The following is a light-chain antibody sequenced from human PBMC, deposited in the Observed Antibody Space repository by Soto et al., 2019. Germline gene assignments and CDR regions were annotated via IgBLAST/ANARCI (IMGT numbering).Light chain of an antibody. CDR3: QQRNPWPPP. CDR1: QSITTD. V-gene: IGKV3-11*01. Sequence: DILLTQSPATLSLSPGEGATLSCRASQSITTDLSWYQQKPGQAPRLLIYDTSNRATGIPARFSGSGSGTDFTLPISSLETENFAGSYWQQRNPWPPPFGGGTKVEGK. CDR2: DTS. J-gene: IGKJ4*01.